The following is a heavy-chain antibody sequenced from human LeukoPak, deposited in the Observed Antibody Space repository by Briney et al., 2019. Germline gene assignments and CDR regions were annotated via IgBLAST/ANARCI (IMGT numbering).Heavy chain of an antibody. J-gene: IGHJ4*02. CDR2: FDPEDGET. V-gene: IGHV1-24*01. Sequence: ASVKVSCKVFGYTLTELSMHWVRQAPGKGLEWMGGFDPEDGETIYAQKFQGRVTMTEDTSTDTAYMELSSLRSEDTAVYYCATLTHDGSRGWYIFDYWGQGTLVTVSS. CDR3: ATLTHDGSRGWYIFDY. CDR1: GYTLTELS. D-gene: IGHD6-19*01.